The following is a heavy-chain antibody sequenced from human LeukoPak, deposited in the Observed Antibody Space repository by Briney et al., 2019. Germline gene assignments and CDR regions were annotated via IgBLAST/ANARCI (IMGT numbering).Heavy chain of an antibody. Sequence: GGSLRLSCAASGFTFSSYAMHWVRQAPGKGLEWVAVISYDGSNKYYADPVKGRFTISRDNSKNTLYLQMNSLRAEDTAVYYCARALITFGGVIVPIDYWGQGTLVTVSS. D-gene: IGHD3-16*02. CDR1: GFTFSSYA. CDR3: ARALITFGGVIVPIDY. CDR2: ISYDGSNK. J-gene: IGHJ4*02. V-gene: IGHV3-30*04.